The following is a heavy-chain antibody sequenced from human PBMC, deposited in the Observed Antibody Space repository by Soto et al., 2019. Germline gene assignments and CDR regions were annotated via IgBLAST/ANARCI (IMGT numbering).Heavy chain of an antibody. Sequence: SETLSLTCAVYGGSFSGYYWSWIRQPPGKGLEWIGEINHSGSTNYNPSLKSRVTISVDTSKNQFSLKLSSVTAADTAVYYCASREGYCSSTSCYAAPDYYYYYYMDVWGKGTTVTVSS. J-gene: IGHJ6*03. CDR2: INHSGST. CDR1: GGSFSGYY. CDR3: ASREGYCSSTSCYAAPDYYYYYYMDV. D-gene: IGHD2-2*01. V-gene: IGHV4-34*01.